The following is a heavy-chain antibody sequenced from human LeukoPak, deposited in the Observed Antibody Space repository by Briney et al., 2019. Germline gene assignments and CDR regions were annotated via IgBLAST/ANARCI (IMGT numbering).Heavy chain of an antibody. CDR1: GYTFSDYY. V-gene: IGHV1-69-2*01. CDR2: VDPEDGET. CDR3: ATAGYYDFWSGFGY. D-gene: IGHD3-3*01. Sequence: GASVKVSCKASGYTFSDYYMHWVHQAPGKGLEWMGRVDPEDGETIYAEKFQGRVTITADTSAGTAYMELSSLRSEDTAVYYCATAGYYDFWSGFGYWGQGTLVTVSS. J-gene: IGHJ4*02.